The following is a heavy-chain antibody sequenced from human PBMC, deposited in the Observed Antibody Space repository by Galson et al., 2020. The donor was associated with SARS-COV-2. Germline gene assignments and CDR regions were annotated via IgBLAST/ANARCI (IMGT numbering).Heavy chain of an antibody. D-gene: IGHD2-21*02. CDR3: SRGSRGILGHSVVLTNPGAFDI. V-gene: IGHV4-61*02. J-gene: IGHJ3*02. CDR1: GGSISSGSYY. Sequence: SEPLSLTCTVSGGSISSGSYYWSWIRQPAGKGLEWIGRIYTSGSTNYNPSLKSRVTISVDTSKNQFSLKLSSVTAADTAVYYCSRGSRGILGHSVVLTNPGAFDIWGQGTMVTVSS. CDR2: IYTSGST.